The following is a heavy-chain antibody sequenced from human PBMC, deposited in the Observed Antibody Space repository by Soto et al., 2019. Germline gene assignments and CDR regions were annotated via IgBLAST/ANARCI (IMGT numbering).Heavy chain of an antibody. CDR1: GFTFSSYA. CDR2: ISYDGSNK. Sequence: QVQLVESGGGVVQPGRSLRLSCAASGFTFSSYAMHWVRQAPGKGLEWVAVISYDGSNKYYADSVKGRFTISRDNSKNTMYLQMNSMRAEDTDVYYCARGQPATREKFYSSGWYFSGFDYWGQGTLVTVSS. CDR3: ARGQPATREKFYSSGWYFSGFDY. J-gene: IGHJ4*02. V-gene: IGHV3-30-3*01. D-gene: IGHD6-19*01.